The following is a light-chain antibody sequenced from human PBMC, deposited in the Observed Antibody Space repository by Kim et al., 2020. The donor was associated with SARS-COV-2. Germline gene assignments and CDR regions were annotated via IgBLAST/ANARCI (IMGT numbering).Light chain of an antibody. CDR2: SNN. Sequence: ELTQPPSASGTPGQRVTISCSGSISNIGTNTVNWYQQLPGTAPKLLIYSNNQRPSGVPDRFSGSKSGTSASLAISGLQSNDEADYYCAAWDDSRTVLFGGGTQLTVL. J-gene: IGLJ2*01. V-gene: IGLV1-44*01. CDR1: ISNIGTNT. CDR3: AAWDDSRTVL.